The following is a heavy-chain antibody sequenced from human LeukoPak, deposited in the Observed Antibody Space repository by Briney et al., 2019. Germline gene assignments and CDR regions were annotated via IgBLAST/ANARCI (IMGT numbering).Heavy chain of an antibody. CDR3: ARVIQLVPAAISLYYYYYMDV. J-gene: IGHJ6*03. Sequence: SETLSLTCTVSGGSISSYYWSWIRQPPGKGLEWIGYISYSGSTNYNPSLKSRVTISVDTSKNQFSLKLSSVTAADTAVYYCARVIQLVPAAISLYYYYYMDVWGQGTLVTVSS. V-gene: IGHV4-59*01. D-gene: IGHD2-2*02. CDR2: ISYSGST. CDR1: GGSISSYY.